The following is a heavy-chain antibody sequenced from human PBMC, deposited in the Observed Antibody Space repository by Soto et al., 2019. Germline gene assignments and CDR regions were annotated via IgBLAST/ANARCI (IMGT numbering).Heavy chain of an antibody. CDR2: IYYSGST. V-gene: IGHV4-59*08. D-gene: IGHD5-12*01. J-gene: IGHJ6*03. CDR3: ASGRVYGTGRDGDYYYYMDV. CDR1: GGSISSYY. Sequence: QVQLQESGPGLVKPSETLSLTCTVSGGSISSYYWSWIRQPPGKGLEWIGYIYYSGSTNYNPSLKSRVTISVDTSKNQFSLKLSSVTAADTAVYYCASGRVYGTGRDGDYYYYMDVWGKGTTVTVSS.